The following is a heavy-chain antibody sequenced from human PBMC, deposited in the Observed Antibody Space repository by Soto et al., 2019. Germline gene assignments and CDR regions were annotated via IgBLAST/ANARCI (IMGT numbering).Heavy chain of an antibody. CDR3: AREWSGSSGCLDY. Sequence: ASVKVSCKASGYTFSSYDINWVRQAPGQGLEWMGWISGYNGNTNYAQKFQGRISMTTDTSTSTSYMELRGLRSDDTAVYYCAREWSGSSGCLDYWGQGALVTVSP. D-gene: IGHD3-22*01. J-gene: IGHJ4*02. V-gene: IGHV1-18*04. CDR2: ISGYNGNT. CDR1: GYTFSSYD.